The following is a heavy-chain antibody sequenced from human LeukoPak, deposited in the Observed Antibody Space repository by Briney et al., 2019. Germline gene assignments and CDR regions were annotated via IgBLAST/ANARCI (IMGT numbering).Heavy chain of an antibody. V-gene: IGHV3-9*01. CDR2: ISWNSGSI. D-gene: IGHD2-2*01. CDR3: AKDMTRYCSSTSCPGPFDY. Sequence: GGFLRLSCAASGFTFDDYAMHWVRQAPGKGLEWVSGISWNSGSIGYADSVKGRFTISRDNAKNPLYLQMNSLRAEDTALYYCAKDMTRYCSSTSCPGPFDYWGQGTLVTVSS. CDR1: GFTFDDYA. J-gene: IGHJ4*02.